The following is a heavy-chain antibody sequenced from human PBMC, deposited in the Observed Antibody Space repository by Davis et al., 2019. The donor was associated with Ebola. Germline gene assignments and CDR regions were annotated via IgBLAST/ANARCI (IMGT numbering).Heavy chain of an antibody. Sequence: GESLKISCAASGFTVSSNYMSWVRQAPGKGLEWVSVIYSGGSTYYADSVKGRFTISRDNSKNTLYLQMNSLRAEDTAVYYCAKDRYGDYGWYFDLWGRGTLVTVSS. CDR3: AKDRYGDYGWYFDL. D-gene: IGHD4-17*01. CDR1: GFTVSSNY. V-gene: IGHV3-53*05. J-gene: IGHJ2*01. CDR2: IYSGGST.